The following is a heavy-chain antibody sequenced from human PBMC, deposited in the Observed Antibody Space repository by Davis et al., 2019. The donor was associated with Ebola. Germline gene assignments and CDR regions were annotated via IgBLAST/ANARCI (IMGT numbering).Heavy chain of an antibody. Sequence: GESLKISCAASEFTVSSDHMSWVRQAPGKGLEWVSSIYITGSTYYADSVRGRFSISRDNSKNTLHLQMNSLRAEDTAVYYCVRDQEGVVVTFDYWGQGTLVTVSS. CDR3: VRDQEGVVVTFDY. J-gene: IGHJ4*02. CDR1: EFTVSSDH. V-gene: IGHV3-66*01. CDR2: IYITGST. D-gene: IGHD2-15*01.